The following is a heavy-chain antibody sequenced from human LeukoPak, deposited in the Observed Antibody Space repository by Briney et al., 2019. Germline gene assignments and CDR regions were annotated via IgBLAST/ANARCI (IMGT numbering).Heavy chain of an antibody. Sequence: PGGSLRLSCAASGFTVSSNYMSWVRQAPGKGLEWVSVIYSGGSTYYADSVKGRFTISRDNSKNTLYLQMNSLRAEDTAVYYCASSGYDFSYYYGMDVWGQGTTVTVSS. V-gene: IGHV3-66*01. D-gene: IGHD5-12*01. CDR2: IYSGGST. CDR3: ASSGYDFSYYYGMDV. J-gene: IGHJ6*01. CDR1: GFTVSSNY.